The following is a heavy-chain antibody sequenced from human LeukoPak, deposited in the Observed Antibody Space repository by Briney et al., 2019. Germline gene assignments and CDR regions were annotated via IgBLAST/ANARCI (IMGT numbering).Heavy chain of an antibody. J-gene: IGHJ4*01. V-gene: IGHV1-18*01. Sequence: WMGCISVYKGITNYAQKFQGRVTMTTDTSTSTAYMELRSLRSDDTAVYYCARDAQVVAADYWGHGTLVTVSS. CDR2: ISVYKGIT. D-gene: IGHD3-22*01. CDR3: ARDAQVVAADY.